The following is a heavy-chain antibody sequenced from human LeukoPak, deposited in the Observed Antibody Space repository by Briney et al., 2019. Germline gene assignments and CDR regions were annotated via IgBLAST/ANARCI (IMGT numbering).Heavy chain of an antibody. V-gene: IGHV1-46*01. D-gene: IGHD5-12*01. CDR2: INPSGGST. Sequence: ASVKVSCKASGYTFTSYYMHWVRQAPGQGLEWMGVINPSGGSTSYAQKFQGRVTMTRDTSTSTVYMELSSLRSEDTAVYYCARARPTNWYFDLWGRGTLVTVSS. J-gene: IGHJ2*01. CDR3: ARARPTNWYFDL. CDR1: GYTFTSYY.